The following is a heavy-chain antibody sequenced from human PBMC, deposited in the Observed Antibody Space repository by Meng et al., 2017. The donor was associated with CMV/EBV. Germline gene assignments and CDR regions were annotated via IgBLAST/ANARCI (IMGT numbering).Heavy chain of an antibody. Sequence: RLACAASGFTFSSYGMNWVRQAPGKGLEWVAVIWHDGSNKYYTDSVKGRFTISRDNSKNTLYLQMNSLRAEDTAVYYCAKDRDVFDYWGQGTLVTVSS. V-gene: IGHV3-33*06. D-gene: IGHD3-10*01. CDR3: AKDRDVFDY. J-gene: IGHJ4*02. CDR2: IWHDGSNK. CDR1: GFTFSSYG.